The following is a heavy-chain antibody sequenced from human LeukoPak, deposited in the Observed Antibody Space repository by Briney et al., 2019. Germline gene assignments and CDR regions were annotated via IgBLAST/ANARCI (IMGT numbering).Heavy chain of an antibody. CDR3: ARDRGGYGDYHFDY. V-gene: IGHV3-21*01. CDR1: GFTFSSYS. J-gene: IGHJ4*02. Sequence: GGSLRLSCAASGFTFSSYSMNWVRQAQGKGLDWVSSISSSSSYIYYADSVKGRFTISRDNAKNSLYLQMNSLRAEDTAVYYCARDRGGYGDYHFDYWGQGTLVTVSS. D-gene: IGHD4-17*01. CDR2: ISSSSSYI.